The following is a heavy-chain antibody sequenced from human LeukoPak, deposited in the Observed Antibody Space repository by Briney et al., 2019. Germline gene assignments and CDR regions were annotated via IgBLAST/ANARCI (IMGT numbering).Heavy chain of an antibody. J-gene: IGHJ4*02. CDR3: VTSSSSWYSWHY. D-gene: IGHD6-13*01. CDR1: GFTVSGNY. V-gene: IGHV3-53*05. Sequence: GGSLRLSCAASGFTVSGNYMSWVRQAPGKGLEWVSTIYSGGSTYYADSVKGRFTIPRDNSKNTLYLQMNSLRAEDTAVYYCVTSSSSWYSWHYWGQGTLVTVSS. CDR2: IYSGGST.